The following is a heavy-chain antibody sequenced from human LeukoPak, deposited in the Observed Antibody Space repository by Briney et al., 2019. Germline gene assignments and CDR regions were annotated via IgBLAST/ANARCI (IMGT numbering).Heavy chain of an antibody. D-gene: IGHD4-11*01. V-gene: IGHV3-23*01. Sequence: GGSLRLSCAASGFTFNNYAMSWVRLALGKGLEWVSAISGGGGSTYYADSVKGRFTISRDNSKNTLYLQMNSLRAEDTAVYYCAKAGGSLQSSNSDYWGQGTLVTVSS. J-gene: IGHJ4*02. CDR3: AKAGGSLQSSNSDY. CDR2: ISGGGGST. CDR1: GFTFNNYA.